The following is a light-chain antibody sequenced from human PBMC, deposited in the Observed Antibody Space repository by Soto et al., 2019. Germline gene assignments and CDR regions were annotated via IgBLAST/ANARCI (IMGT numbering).Light chain of an antibody. CDR1: QSVSIS. CDR3: QQYNNWPPLT. Sequence: EIVLTQSPGTLSLSPGERATLSCRASQSVSISLAWYQQKPGQAPRLLIYAASTRATGIPDRFSGSGSGTDFTLTISSLQSEDFAVYYCQQYNNWPPLTFGGGTKVDIK. J-gene: IGKJ4*01. V-gene: IGKV3-15*01. CDR2: AAS.